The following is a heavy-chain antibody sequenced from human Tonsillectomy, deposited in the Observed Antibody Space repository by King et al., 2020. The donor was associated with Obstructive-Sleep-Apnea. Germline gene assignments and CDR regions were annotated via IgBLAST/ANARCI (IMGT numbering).Heavy chain of an antibody. D-gene: IGHD2-2*01. CDR2: IYSGGST. CDR1: GFTVSSNY. CDR3: ARVGSPGGQYQLLRRKGAFDI. J-gene: IGHJ3*02. Sequence: VQLVESGGGLVQPGGSLRLSCAASGFTVSSNYMSWVRQAPGKGLEWVSVIYSGGSTYYADSVKGRFTISRDNSKNTLYLQMNSLRAEDTAVYYCARVGSPGGQYQLLRRKGAFDIWGQGTMVTVSS. V-gene: IGHV3-66*01.